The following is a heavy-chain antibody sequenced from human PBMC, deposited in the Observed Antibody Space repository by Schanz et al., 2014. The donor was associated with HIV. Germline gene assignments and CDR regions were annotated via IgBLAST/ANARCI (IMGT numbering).Heavy chain of an antibody. Sequence: EVQLLESGGGLVQPGGSVRLSCAASGFTFSGYAVSWVRQAPGKGLEWVSGITGSGSSTYYADSVKGRFTISRDNSKNTLYLQMNSLRADDTALYYCSKMRGHPLEAYFFDSWGQGTIVTVSS. CDR2: ITGSGSST. CDR1: GFTFSGYA. D-gene: IGHD1-1*01. CDR3: SKMRGHPLEAYFFDS. J-gene: IGHJ4*02. V-gene: IGHV3-23*01.